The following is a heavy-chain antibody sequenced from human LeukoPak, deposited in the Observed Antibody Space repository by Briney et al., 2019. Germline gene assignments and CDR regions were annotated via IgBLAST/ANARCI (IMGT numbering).Heavy chain of an antibody. Sequence: GGSLRLSCAASGFSLTIYDMVWVRQAPGKGLEWIASTGLSSSYIGYADSVKGRFSISRDNGENSVYLQMNSLRAEDTAVYFCARERSYCSGATRSLDLWGQGTLVTVSS. V-gene: IGHV3-21*01. CDR2: TGLSSSYI. D-gene: IGHD2-15*01. CDR1: GFSLTIYD. CDR3: ARERSYCSGATRSLDL. J-gene: IGHJ5*02.